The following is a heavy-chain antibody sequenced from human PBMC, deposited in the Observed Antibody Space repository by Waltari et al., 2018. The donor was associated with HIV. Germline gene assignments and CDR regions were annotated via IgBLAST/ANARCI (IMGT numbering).Heavy chain of an antibody. CDR3: ARDRVGGSNGHYYFDY. Sequence: QVQLVESGGGVVQPGRSLRLSCAASGFTFSSYSLHWVPQAPGKRLGWVAAISFDGGNKYYADSVKGRFTISRDNSKNTLYLQMDSLRPEDTAVYYCARDRVGGSNGHYYFDYWGQGTLVTVSS. V-gene: IGHV3-30-3*01. CDR1: GFTFSSYS. D-gene: IGHD1-26*01. CDR2: ISFDGGNK. J-gene: IGHJ4*02.